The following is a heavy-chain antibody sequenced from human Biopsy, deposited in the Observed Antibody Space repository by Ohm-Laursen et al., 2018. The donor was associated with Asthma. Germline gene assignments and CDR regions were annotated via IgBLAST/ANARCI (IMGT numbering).Heavy chain of an antibody. CDR3: AKRRGCSGHDNDY. D-gene: IGHD5-12*01. CDR2: ISYDGNHK. J-gene: IGHJ4*02. V-gene: IGHV3-30*18. Sequence: SLRLSCAASGFMFRSFGMHWVRQAPGKGLEWVAVISYDGNHKFYEDSVKGRFTISRDNSKHTLYLQMNSLRTEDTAVYYCAKRRGCSGHDNDYWGQGTLVIVSS. CDR1: GFMFRSFG.